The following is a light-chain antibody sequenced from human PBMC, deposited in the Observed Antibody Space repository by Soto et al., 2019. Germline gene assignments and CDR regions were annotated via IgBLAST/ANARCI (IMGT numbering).Light chain of an antibody. CDR1: IGQRSYA. Sequence: QLVLTQPPAAPASLEDAVKLTCTLSIGQRSYAIAWHQKQPERGPRYLMDLNNDGSHTKGDGIPDRLSGSSLGAERYLIISSLQSEDEADYYCQTWGTGFQVFGGGTKLTVL. J-gene: IGLJ2*01. CDR3: QTWGTGFQV. CDR2: LNNDGSH. V-gene: IGLV4-69*01.